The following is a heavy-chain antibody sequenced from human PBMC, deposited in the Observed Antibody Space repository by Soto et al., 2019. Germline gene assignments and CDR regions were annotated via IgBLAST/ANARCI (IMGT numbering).Heavy chain of an antibody. V-gene: IGHV4-30-2*01. CDR3: ARGGYYDSHGAFDI. CDR2: IYHSGST. CDR1: GGSISSGGYS. J-gene: IGHJ3*02. Sequence: SATLSLTCAVSGGSISSGGYSWSWIRQPPGKCLEWIGYIYHSGSTYYNPSLKSRVTISVDRSKNQFSLKLSSVTAADTAVYYCARGGYYDSHGAFDIWGQGTMVTVS. D-gene: IGHD3-22*01.